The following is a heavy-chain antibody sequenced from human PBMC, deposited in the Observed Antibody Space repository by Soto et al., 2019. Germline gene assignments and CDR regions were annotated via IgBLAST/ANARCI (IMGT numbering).Heavy chain of an antibody. CDR1: GYSFTSYW. CDR3: ARDRYCSSTSCYISYGMDV. V-gene: IGHV5-10-1*01. D-gene: IGHD2-2*01. J-gene: IGHJ6*02. CDR2: IDPSDSYT. Sequence: GESLKISCKGSGYSFTSYWISWVRQMPGKGLEWMGRIDPSDSYTNYRPSFQGHVTISADKSISTAYLQWSSLKASDTAMYYCARDRYCSSTSCYISYGMDVWGQGTTVTVSS.